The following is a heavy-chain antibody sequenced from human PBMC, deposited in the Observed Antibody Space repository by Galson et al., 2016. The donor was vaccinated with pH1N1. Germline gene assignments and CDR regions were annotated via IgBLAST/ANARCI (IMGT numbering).Heavy chain of an antibody. V-gene: IGHV3-33*08. D-gene: IGHD3-16*01. CDR1: DFTFSSYE. CDR3: TTDADDPMDV. Sequence: SLRLSCAASDFTFSSYEMSWVRQAPGKGLEWVAFIWMDGTGQKYADSVKGRFIISRDNSKNTLYLQMNSLGDEDTAIYYCTTDADDPMDVWGIGTTVTVSP. J-gene: IGHJ6*04. CDR2: IWMDGTGQ.